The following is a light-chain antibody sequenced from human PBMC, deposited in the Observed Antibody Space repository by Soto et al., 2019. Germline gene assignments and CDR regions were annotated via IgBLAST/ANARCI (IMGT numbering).Light chain of an antibody. J-gene: IGLJ2*01. V-gene: IGLV2-23*01. CDR3: SSSPGSSTYGV. Sequence: QSALTQPASVSGSPGQSITISCTGTSSDVGSYNLVSWYQQHPGKAPKLMIYEGSKRPSGVSNRFSGSKSGNTASLTISGLEAEVGAGYYSSSSPGSSTYGVFGEGPKLPVL. CDR1: SSDVGSYNL. CDR2: EGS.